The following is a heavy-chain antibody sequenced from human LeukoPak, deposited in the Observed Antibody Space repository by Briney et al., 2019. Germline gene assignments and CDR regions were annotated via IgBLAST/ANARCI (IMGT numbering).Heavy chain of an antibody. Sequence: PSETLSLTCTVSGGSISSSNYYWGWVRQPPGKGLEWIGTIYYSGSTYYNPSLRSRVTISVDTSKNQFSLKLSSVTVADTAVYYCARHVGQQLFYYYYGLDVWGQGATVTVSS. J-gene: IGHJ6*02. D-gene: IGHD6-13*01. CDR2: IYYSGST. CDR3: ARHVGQQLFYYYYGLDV. CDR1: GGSISSSNYY. V-gene: IGHV4-39*01.